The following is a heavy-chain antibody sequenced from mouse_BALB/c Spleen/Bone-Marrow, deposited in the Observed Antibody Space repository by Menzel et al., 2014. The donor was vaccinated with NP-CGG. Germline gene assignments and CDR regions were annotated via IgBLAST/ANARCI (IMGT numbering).Heavy chain of an antibody. Sequence: EVQLQQSGAELVKPGASVKLSCTASGFNIKDTYMHWVKQRPEQSLEWIGRIDPANGNTKYDPKFQGKVTITADTSSNTAYLQLSSLTSEDTAVYYCARWEYYAMDYWGQGTSVTVSS. CDR2: IDPANGNT. J-gene: IGHJ4*01. D-gene: IGHD4-1*01. CDR3: ARWEYYAMDY. V-gene: IGHV14-3*02. CDR1: GFNIKDTY.